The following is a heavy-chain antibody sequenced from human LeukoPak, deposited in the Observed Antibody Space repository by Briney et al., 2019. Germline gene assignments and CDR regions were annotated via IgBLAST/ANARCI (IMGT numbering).Heavy chain of an antibody. V-gene: IGHV1-18*01. CDR1: GYTFTSYG. CDR3: ARDLQLLVAFDI. Sequence: ASVKVSCKASGYTFTSYGTSWVRQAPGQGLEWMGWISAYNGNTNYAQKLQGRVTMTTDTSTSTAYMELRSLRSDDTAVYYCARDLQLLVAFDIWGQGTMVTVSS. CDR2: ISAYNGNT. J-gene: IGHJ3*02. D-gene: IGHD2-21*01.